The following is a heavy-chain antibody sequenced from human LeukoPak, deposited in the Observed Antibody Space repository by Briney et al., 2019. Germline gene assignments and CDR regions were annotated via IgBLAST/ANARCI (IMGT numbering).Heavy chain of an antibody. CDR2: ISLTGLT. V-gene: IGHV4-4*02. CDR1: GGSISNTNW. Sequence: MTSGTLSLTCGVSGGSISNTNWWSWVRQPPGQGLEWIGEISLTGLTHYNPSLESRVTVSLDKSKSQLSLNLTSVTAADTAVYYCSRENGAFSPFGYWGQGTLVTVLS. D-gene: IGHD2-8*01. J-gene: IGHJ4*02. CDR3: SRENGAFSPFGY.